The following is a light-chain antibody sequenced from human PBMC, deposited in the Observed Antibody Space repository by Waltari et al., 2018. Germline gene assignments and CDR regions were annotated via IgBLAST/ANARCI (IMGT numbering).Light chain of an antibody. CDR1: QSVSSN. CDR3: QQYNNWPPLT. V-gene: IGKV3-15*01. J-gene: IGKJ4*01. CDR2: DAS. Sequence: EIVMTQTPATLSVSPGERAPLSCRASQSVSSNLDWYQQKPGQAPRLLIYDASTRDTGIPDRFSGSGSGTEFTLTISSLQSEDFAFYYCQQYNNWPPLTFGGGTKVEIK.